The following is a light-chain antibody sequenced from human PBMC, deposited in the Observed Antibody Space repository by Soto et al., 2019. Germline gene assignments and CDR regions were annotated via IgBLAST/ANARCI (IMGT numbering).Light chain of an antibody. V-gene: IGKV1-39*01. CDR1: QNINSY. CDR3: QQSYSPLYT. J-gene: IGKJ2*01. Sequence: DIQMTQSPSSLSASVGDRVTITCRASQNINSYLNWYQQKPGKAPKLLIYAASSLQSGVPSRFSVSGSGTDFTLTISSLQPEDFATYYCQQSYSPLYTFGQGTKLEIK. CDR2: AAS.